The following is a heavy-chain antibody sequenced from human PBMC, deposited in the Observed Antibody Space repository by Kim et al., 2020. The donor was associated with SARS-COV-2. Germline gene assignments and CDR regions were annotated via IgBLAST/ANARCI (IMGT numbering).Heavy chain of an antibody. J-gene: IGHJ4*02. CDR3: ARVGSSWSHDY. D-gene: IGHD6-13*01. Sequence: TSNPSLKSRVTMSVDTSKNQFSLKLSSVTAADTAVYYCARVGSSWSHDYWGQGTLVTVSS. V-gene: IGHV4-4*07.